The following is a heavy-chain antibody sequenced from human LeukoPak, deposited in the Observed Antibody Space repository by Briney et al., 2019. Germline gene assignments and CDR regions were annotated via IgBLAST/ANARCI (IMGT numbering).Heavy chain of an antibody. V-gene: IGHV3-23*01. CDR2: ISGGGGMT. J-gene: IGHJ4*02. CDR1: GFTFSSYA. Sequence: QTGGSLRLSCAASGFTFSSYAMSWVRQAPGKGLEWVSGISGGGGMTYSADSVKGRFTISRDDSKNTLYLQMDSLRADDTAVYYCAKSDTLGNWGQGTRVTVSA. D-gene: IGHD5-18*01. CDR3: AKSDTLGN.